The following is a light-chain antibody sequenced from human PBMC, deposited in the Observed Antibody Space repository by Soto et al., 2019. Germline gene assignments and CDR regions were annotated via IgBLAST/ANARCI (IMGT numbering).Light chain of an antibody. J-gene: IGLJ2*01. CDR2: YDS. Sequence: SYELTQPPSVSVAPGKTARITCGGNNNGSKSVHWYQQKPGQAPVLVIYYDSDRPSGSPERFSGSNSGNTATLTISRVEAGDEADYYCQVWDSSSDLVVFGGGTKLTVL. CDR3: QVWDSSSDLVV. V-gene: IGLV3-21*04. CDR1: NNGSKS.